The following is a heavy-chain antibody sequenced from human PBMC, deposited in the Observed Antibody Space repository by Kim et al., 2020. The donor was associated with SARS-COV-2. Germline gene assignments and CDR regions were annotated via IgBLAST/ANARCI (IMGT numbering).Heavy chain of an antibody. CDR3: VRGFDY. D-gene: IGHD3-16*01. CDR1: GGSISSYY. Sequence: SETLSHTCTVSGGSISSYYWSWIRQPPGKGLEWIGYIYYSGSTNYNPSLKSRVTISVDTSKNQFSLKLSSVTAADTAVYYCVRGFDYWGQGTLVTVSS. V-gene: IGHV4-59*13. CDR2: IYYSGST. J-gene: IGHJ4*02.